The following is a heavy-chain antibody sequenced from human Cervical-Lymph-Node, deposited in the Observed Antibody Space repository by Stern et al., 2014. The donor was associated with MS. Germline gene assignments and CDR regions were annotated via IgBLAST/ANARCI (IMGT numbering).Heavy chain of an antibody. CDR2: IDWDDDK. Sequence: QITLKESGPALVKPTQTLTLTCTFSGFSLSTSGVRVSWIRQPPGKALEWLARIDWDDDKFYSTSLKTRLTISKDTSKNQVVLTMTNMDPVDTATYYCARMATVTASDFYFDYWGQGTLVTVSS. V-gene: IGHV2-70*04. J-gene: IGHJ4*02. D-gene: IGHD4-17*01. CDR1: GFSLSTSGVR. CDR3: ARMATVTASDFYFDY.